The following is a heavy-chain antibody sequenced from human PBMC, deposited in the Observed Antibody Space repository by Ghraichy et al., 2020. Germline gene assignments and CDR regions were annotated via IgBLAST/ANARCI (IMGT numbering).Heavy chain of an antibody. Sequence: SETLSLTCTVSGDSISSGGFSWSWIRQPPGKGLEWIGYIYHSGSTYYNPSLKSRVTISVDNSKNQFSLKLSSVSAADTAVYYCARAFGQWFGELQYNWLDPWGQGTLVTVSS. CDR1: GDSISSGGFS. V-gene: IGHV4-30-2*01. CDR3: ARAFGQWFGELQYNWLDP. J-gene: IGHJ5*02. CDR2: IYHSGST. D-gene: IGHD3-10*01.